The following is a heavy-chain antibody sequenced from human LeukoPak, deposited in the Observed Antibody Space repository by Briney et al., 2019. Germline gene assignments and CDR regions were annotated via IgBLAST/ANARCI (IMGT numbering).Heavy chain of an antibody. CDR2: LNSAGSIT. D-gene: IGHD1-26*01. Sequence: GGSRRLSCAASGFTFSSYWIHWVRQAPGKGLVWVSTLNSAGSITPYADSVKGRFTISRDNAKNTLYLQMNSLRAEDTAVYYCARGGTYSWDGLDIWGQGTMVTVSS. J-gene: IGHJ3*02. CDR3: ARGGTYSWDGLDI. V-gene: IGHV3-74*01. CDR1: GFTFSSYW.